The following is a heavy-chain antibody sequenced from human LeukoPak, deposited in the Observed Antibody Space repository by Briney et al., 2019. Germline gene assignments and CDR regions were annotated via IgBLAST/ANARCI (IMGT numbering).Heavy chain of an antibody. CDR1: GFTFSSYW. J-gene: IGHJ4*02. V-gene: IGHV3-7*01. D-gene: IGHD2/OR15-2a*01. CDR3: AREGPRGNSQFDY. Sequence: GGSLRLSCAASGFTFSSYWMSWVRQAPGKGLEWVANIKQDGSEKYYVDSVKGRFTISRDNAKNSLYLQMNSLRAEDTAVYYCAREGPRGNSQFDYWGQGTLVTVSS. CDR2: IKQDGSEK.